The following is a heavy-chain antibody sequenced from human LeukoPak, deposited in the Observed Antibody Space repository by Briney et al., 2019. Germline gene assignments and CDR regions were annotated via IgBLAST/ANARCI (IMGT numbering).Heavy chain of an antibody. CDR2: ISYDGSNK. V-gene: IGHV3-30*18. J-gene: IGHJ4*02. CDR1: GFTFSSYG. CDR3: AKEERGDDASYFDY. Sequence: PGRSLRLSCAASGFTFSSYGMHWVRQAPGKGLEWVAVISYDGSNKYYADSVKGRFTISRDNSKNTLYLQMNSLRAEDTAVYYCAKEERGDDASYFDYWGQGTLVTVSS. D-gene: IGHD4-17*01.